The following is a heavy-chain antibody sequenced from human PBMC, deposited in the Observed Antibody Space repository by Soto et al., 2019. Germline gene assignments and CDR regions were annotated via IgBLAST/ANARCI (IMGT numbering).Heavy chain of an antibody. V-gene: IGHV6-1*01. Sequence: PSQTLSLTCAISGDSVSSSSAAWNWIRRSPSRGLEWLGRTYYRSKWIHEYAVSMESRITINPDTSKNQFSLQLYSVIPEDTAVYYCAGVVWFRGMDVWGQGTPVTVSS. J-gene: IGHJ6*02. CDR1: GDSVSSSSAA. CDR2: TYYRSKWIH. CDR3: AGVVWFRGMDV. D-gene: IGHD3-16*01.